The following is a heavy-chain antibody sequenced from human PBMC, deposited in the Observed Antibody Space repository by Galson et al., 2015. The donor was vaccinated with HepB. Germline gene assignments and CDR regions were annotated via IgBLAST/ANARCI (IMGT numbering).Heavy chain of an antibody. Sequence: YLRLSSAAAGFTSTSYPLSWGRHAPGKELEQVSDTSGSAGSTYYAYSVKGRFTISRDNSKNTLYLQMNSLRAEDTAVYYCAKDVIVVVPVALDYWGQGTLVTVSS. D-gene: IGHD2-2*01. J-gene: IGHJ4*02. CDR3: AKDVIVVVPVALDY. CDR2: TSGSAGST. V-gene: IGHV3-23*01. CDR1: GFTSTSYP.